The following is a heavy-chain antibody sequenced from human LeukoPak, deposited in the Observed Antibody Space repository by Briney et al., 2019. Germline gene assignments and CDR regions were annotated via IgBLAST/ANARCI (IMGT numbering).Heavy chain of an antibody. V-gene: IGHV3-48*04. CDR3: ARDLGSSWSPRPFQH. J-gene: IGHJ1*01. Sequence: GGSLRLSCAASGFTFSNYNMNWVRQTPGKGLEWVSYISSSGSTIYYADSVKGRFTISRDNAKNSLYLQMNSLRAEDTGVYYCARDLGSSWSPRPFQHWGQGTLVTVSS. CDR1: GFTFSNYN. D-gene: IGHD6-13*01. CDR2: ISSSGSTI.